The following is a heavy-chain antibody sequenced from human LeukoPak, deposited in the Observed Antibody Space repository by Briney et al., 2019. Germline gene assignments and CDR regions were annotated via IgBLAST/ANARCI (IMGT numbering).Heavy chain of an antibody. Sequence: GGSLRLSCAASGFTFSPYSMNWIRQAPGKGLEWVSYITGSSNRIHYADSVRGRFTISRDNAMNSLHLQMNSLRDEDTAMYYCARSAEGAFDFWGQGTLVTVSS. J-gene: IGHJ4*02. CDR2: ITGSSNRI. CDR3: ARSAEGAFDF. D-gene: IGHD6-25*01. CDR1: GFTFSPYS. V-gene: IGHV3-48*02.